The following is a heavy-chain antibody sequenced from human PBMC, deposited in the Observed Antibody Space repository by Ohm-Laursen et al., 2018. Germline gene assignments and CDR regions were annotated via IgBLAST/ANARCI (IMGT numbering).Heavy chain of an antibody. D-gene: IGHD6-13*01. V-gene: IGHV4-59*12. CDR2: IYYSGST. Sequence: GTLSLTCTVSGGSISSYYWSWIRQPPGKGLEWIGYIYYSGSTNYNPSLKSRVTMSVDTSKNQFSLKLSSVTAADTAVYYCARDSYSSSWYLTDAFDIWGQGTMVTVSS. CDR1: GGSISSYY. J-gene: IGHJ3*02. CDR3: ARDSYSSSWYLTDAFDI.